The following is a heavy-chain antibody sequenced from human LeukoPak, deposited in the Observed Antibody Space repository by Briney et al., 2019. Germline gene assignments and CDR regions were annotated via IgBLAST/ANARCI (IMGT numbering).Heavy chain of an antibody. D-gene: IGHD1-26*01. CDR1: GGTFTSYA. Sequence: ASVKVSCETSGGTFTSYAITWVRQAPGRGLEWMGKISPISGTTNYAQKFQGRVTFTADESTSTAYMELSSLRSEDTALYYCARKLRLGGNWFDPWGQGTLVTVSS. J-gene: IGHJ5*02. V-gene: IGHV1-69*13. CDR3: ARKLRLGGNWFDP. CDR2: ISPISGTT.